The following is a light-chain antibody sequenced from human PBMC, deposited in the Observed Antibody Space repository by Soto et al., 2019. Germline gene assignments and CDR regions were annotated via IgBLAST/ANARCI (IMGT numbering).Light chain of an antibody. V-gene: IGKV3-11*01. CDR3: QQRSNWPPYT. J-gene: IGKJ2*01. Sequence: EIVLTQSPATLSLSPGERATLSCRASQSVSSYLAWYQQQPGQAPRLLIYDASNRATGIPARFSGSGSGTDFTLNISSREPEDFGVDYWQQRSNWPPYTFGQGTKLEIK. CDR1: QSVSSY. CDR2: DAS.